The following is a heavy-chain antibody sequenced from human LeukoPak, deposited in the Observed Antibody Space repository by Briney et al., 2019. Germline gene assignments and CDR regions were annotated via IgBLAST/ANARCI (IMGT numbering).Heavy chain of an antibody. CDR3: AKSQVRGVIPYYFDY. V-gene: IGHV3-30-3*01. CDR1: GFTFSSYA. J-gene: IGHJ4*02. D-gene: IGHD3-10*01. Sequence: PGGSLRLSCAASGFTFSSYAMHWVRQAPGKGLEWVAVISYDGSNKYYADSVKGRFTISRDNSKNTLYLQMNSLRAEDTAVYYCAKSQVRGVIPYYFDYWGQGTLVTVSS. CDR2: ISYDGSNK.